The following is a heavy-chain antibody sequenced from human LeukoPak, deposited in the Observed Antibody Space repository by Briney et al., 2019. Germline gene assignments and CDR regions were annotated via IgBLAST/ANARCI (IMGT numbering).Heavy chain of an antibody. D-gene: IGHD2-21*02. J-gene: IGHJ6*03. CDR2: IYYSGST. Sequence: PSETLSLTCTVSGDSINSYYWSWIRQPPGKGLEWIGYIYYSGSTNYNPSLKSRVTISIDTSKNQFSLKLSSVTAADTAVYYCASLKYTAGYYYMDVWGKGTTVTVSS. V-gene: IGHV4-59*01. CDR1: GDSINSYY. CDR3: ASLKYTAGYYYMDV.